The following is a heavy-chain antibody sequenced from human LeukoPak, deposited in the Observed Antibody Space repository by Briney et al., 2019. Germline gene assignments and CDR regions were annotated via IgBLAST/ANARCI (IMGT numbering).Heavy chain of an antibody. CDR3: AREAGPYCSSTSCHLDNWFGP. V-gene: IGHV4-61*02. Sequence: SQTLSLTCTVSGGSISSGSYYWSWIRQPAGKGLEWIGRIYTSGSTNHNPSLKSRVTISVDTSKNQFSLKLSSVTAADTAVYYCAREAGPYCSSTSCHLDNWFGPWGQGTLVTVSS. D-gene: IGHD2-2*01. CDR1: GGSISSGSYY. CDR2: IYTSGST. J-gene: IGHJ5*02.